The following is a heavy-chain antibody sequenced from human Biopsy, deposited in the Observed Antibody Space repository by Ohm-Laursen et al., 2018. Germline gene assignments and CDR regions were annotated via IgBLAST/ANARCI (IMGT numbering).Heavy chain of an antibody. D-gene: IGHD3-9*01. CDR3: ATKLTGYFHH. CDR1: GGTFSNYG. V-gene: IGHV1-69*06. J-gene: IGHJ1*01. CDR2: NIPILGTG. Sequence: GASVKVSCEAPGGTFSNYGVNWVRQAPGQGLEWLGGNIPILGTGNYAQKFQDRATVAADTSTSTATMELRSLRSDDTAVYYCATKLTGYFHHWGQGTLVSVSS.